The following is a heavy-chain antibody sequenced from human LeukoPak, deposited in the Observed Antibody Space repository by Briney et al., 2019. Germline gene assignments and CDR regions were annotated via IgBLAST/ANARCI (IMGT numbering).Heavy chain of an antibody. CDR1: GFTFSSYG. D-gene: IGHD6-13*01. J-gene: IGHJ1*01. CDR2: IRYDGSNK. V-gene: IGHV3-30*02. Sequence: GGSLRLSCAASGFTFSSYGMHWVRQAPGKGLEWVAFIRYDGSNKYYADSVKGRFTISRDNSKNTLYLQMNSLRAEDTAVYYCAKDLSSSWIEYFQHWGQGTLVTVSS. CDR3: AKDLSSSWIEYFQH.